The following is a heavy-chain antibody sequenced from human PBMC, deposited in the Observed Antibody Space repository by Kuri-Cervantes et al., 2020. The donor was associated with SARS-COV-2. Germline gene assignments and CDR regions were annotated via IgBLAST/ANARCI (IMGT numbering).Heavy chain of an antibody. D-gene: IGHD2-2*01. J-gene: IGHJ4*02. V-gene: IGHV3-73*01. CDR3: ARNPYCSSSSCHPGY. CDR2: IRSKSNNYAT. CDR1: GFTISGSA. Sequence: GESLKISCAASGFTISGSAIQWVRQASGKGLEWVGRIRSKSNNYATAYLASVKGRFTISRDDPKNTAYLQMNSLRTEDTAVYYCARNPYCSSSSCHPGYWGQGTLVTVSS.